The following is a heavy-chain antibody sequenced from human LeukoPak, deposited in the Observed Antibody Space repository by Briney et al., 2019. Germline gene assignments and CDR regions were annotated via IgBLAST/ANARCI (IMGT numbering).Heavy chain of an antibody. Sequence: GGSLRLSCAASGFTFSSYWMSWVRQAPGEGLEWVANIKQDGSEKYYVDSVKGRFTISRDNAKSSLYLQMNSLRAEDTAVYYCARVPYYDFWSGYYYYFDYWGQGTLVTVSS. J-gene: IGHJ4*02. CDR3: ARVPYYDFWSGYYYYFDY. CDR1: GFTFSSYW. CDR2: IKQDGSEK. D-gene: IGHD3-3*01. V-gene: IGHV3-7*01.